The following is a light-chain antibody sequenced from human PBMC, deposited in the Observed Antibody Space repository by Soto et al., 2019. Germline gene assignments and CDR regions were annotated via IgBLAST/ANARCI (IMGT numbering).Light chain of an antibody. CDR2: EAS. CDR3: CSFAGSSTPDWV. V-gene: IGLV2-23*01. Sequence: QSVLTQPASVSGSPGQSITISCTGTSSDVGTDNLVSWYQRYPGKAPKLMIYEASKRPSGVSNRFSGSKSGNTASLTISGLQAEDEADYYCCSFAGSSTPDWVFGGGTKLTVL. J-gene: IGLJ3*02. CDR1: SSDVGTDNL.